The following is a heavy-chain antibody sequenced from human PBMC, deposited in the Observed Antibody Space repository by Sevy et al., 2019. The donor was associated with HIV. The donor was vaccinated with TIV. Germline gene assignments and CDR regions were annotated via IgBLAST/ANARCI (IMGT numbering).Heavy chain of an antibody. D-gene: IGHD3-10*01. V-gene: IGHV3-21*01. CDR2: ISSSGSYI. Sequence: GGSLRLSCAASGFTFSSYSMNGVRQAPRKGLEWVSSISSSGSYIYYADSVKGRFTISRDNAKNSLYLQMNSLRAEDTAVYYCARDTPLTMALGVTFDYWGQGTLVTVSS. CDR3: ARDTPLTMALGVTFDY. CDR1: GFTFSSYS. J-gene: IGHJ4*02.